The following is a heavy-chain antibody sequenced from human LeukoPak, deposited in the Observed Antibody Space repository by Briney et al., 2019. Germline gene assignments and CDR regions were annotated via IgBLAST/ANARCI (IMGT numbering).Heavy chain of an antibody. CDR2: MNPNSGNT. J-gene: IGHJ3*02. D-gene: IGHD6-19*01. CDR1: GYTFTSYD. Sequence: ASVTVSCKASGYTFTSYDINWVRHATGQGLEWMGWMNPNSGNTGYAQKFQGGVTMTRNTSISTAYMELSSLRSEDTAVYYCARGPIGAVAASDAFDIWGQGTMVTVSS. V-gene: IGHV1-8*01. CDR3: ARGPIGAVAASDAFDI.